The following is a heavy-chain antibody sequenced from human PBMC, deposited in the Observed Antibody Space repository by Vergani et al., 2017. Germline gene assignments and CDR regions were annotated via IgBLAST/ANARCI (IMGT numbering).Heavy chain of an antibody. CDR1: GYTFTSYG. D-gene: IGHD6-19*01. CDR3: AGPRIAVAVVEYYYGMDV. CDR2: ISAYNGNT. V-gene: IGHV1-18*01. Sequence: QVQLVQSGAEVKKPGASVKVSCKASGYTFTSYGISWVRQAPGQGLEWMGWISAYNGNTNYAQKLQGRVTMTTDTSTRTAYMELRSLRSDDTAVYYCAGPRIAVAVVEYYYGMDVWGQGTTVTVSS. J-gene: IGHJ6*02.